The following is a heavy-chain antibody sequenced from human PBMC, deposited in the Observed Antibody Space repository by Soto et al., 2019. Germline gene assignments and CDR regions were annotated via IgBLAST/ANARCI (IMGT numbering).Heavy chain of an antibody. CDR1: GYTFTSYG. V-gene: IGHV1-18*01. D-gene: IGHD5-12*01. CDR2: ISAYNGNT. J-gene: IGHJ4*02. Sequence: QVQLVQSGAEVKKPGASVKVSCKASGYTFTSYGISWVRQAPGQGLEWMGWISAYNGNTNHAQKLQGRVTMTTDTSTSTAYMELRSLRSDDTAVYYCARSRYSGYDDPRFDYWGQGTLVTVSS. CDR3: ARSRYSGYDDPRFDY.